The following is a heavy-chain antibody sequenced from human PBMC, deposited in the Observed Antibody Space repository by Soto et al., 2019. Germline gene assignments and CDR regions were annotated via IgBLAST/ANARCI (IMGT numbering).Heavy chain of an antibody. CDR2: ISGSGGST. V-gene: IGHV3-23*01. Sequence: EVQLLDSGGGLVQPGGSLRLSCATSGFTFSSYAMTWVRQAPGKGLEGVSSISGSGGSTYYADSVKGRFTISRDNSMNTVYLQMNSLRAEDTAVYYCAKNGWIGDYVGFWGQGTLVTVSS. CDR3: AKNGWIGDYVGF. D-gene: IGHD2-8*01. J-gene: IGHJ4*02. CDR1: GFTFSSYA.